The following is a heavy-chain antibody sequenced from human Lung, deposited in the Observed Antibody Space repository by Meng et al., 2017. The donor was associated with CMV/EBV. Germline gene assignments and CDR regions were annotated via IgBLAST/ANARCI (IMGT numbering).Heavy chain of an antibody. CDR3: AKELGISDS. V-gene: IGHV3-30*02. J-gene: IGHJ4*02. D-gene: IGHD7-27*01. Sequence: GGSLRLCCAASGFTFSDYGMHWVRQAPGKGLEWVAFLRRDGSDTYYASFVKGRFTISRDNSKKKLFLQMDSLRTEDTALYYCAKELGISDSWGQGTLVTVSS. CDR1: GFTFSDYG. CDR2: LRRDGSDT.